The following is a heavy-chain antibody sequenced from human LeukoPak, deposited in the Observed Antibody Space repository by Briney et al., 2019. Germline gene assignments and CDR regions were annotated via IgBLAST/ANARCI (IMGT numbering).Heavy chain of an antibody. CDR1: GGSISSSSYY. CDR3: ARMVRGRGYYYYYMDV. D-gene: IGHD3-10*01. J-gene: IGHJ6*03. CDR2: IYYSGST. V-gene: IGHV4-39*01. Sequence: SETLSLTCTVSGGSISSSSYYWGCIRQPPGKGLECIGSIYYSGSTYYNPSLKSRVTISVDTSKNEFSLKLSSVTAADTAVYSCARMVRGRGYYYYYMDVWGKGTTVTVSS.